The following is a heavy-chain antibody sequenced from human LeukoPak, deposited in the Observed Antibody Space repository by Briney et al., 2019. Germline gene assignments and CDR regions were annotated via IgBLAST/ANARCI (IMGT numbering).Heavy chain of an antibody. D-gene: IGHD3-16*01. CDR3: AKAGEHRRGIGTAFDI. Sequence: PGGSLRLSCAASGFTFSSYAMSWVRQAPGKGLEWVSAISGSGGSTYYADSVKGRFTIPRDNSKNTLYLQMNSLRAEDTAVYYCAKAGEHRRGIGTAFDILGQGKKVTVSS. V-gene: IGHV3-23*01. CDR1: GFTFSSYA. CDR2: ISGSGGST. J-gene: IGHJ3*02.